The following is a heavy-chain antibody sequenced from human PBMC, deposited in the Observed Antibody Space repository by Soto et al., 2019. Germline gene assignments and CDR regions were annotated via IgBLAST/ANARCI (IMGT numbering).Heavy chain of an antibody. CDR3: AREYGQGSSHRWFDP. V-gene: IGHV4-31*03. J-gene: IGHJ5*02. CDR2: IYYSGST. Sequence: QVQLQESGPGLVKPSQTLSLTCTVSGGSISSGGYYWSWIRQHPGKGLEWIGYIYYSGSTYYNPSLKNRVTISVDTSKNQFSLKLSSVTAADTAVYYCAREYGQGSSHRWFDPWGQGTLVTVSS. D-gene: IGHD2-15*01. CDR1: GGSISSGGYY.